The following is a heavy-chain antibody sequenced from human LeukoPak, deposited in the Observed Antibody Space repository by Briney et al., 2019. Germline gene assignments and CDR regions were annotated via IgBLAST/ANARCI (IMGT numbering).Heavy chain of an antibody. CDR3: AREPMVRGVPRAFDI. CDR1: GFTVSSNY. V-gene: IGHV3-53*01. D-gene: IGHD3-10*01. J-gene: IGHJ3*02. Sequence: GGSLRLSCAASGFTVSSNYMSWVRQAPGKGLEWVSVIYSDGRTYYADSVKGRFTISRDNSKNTLYLETNSLRAEDTAVYYCAREPMVRGVPRAFDIWGQGTMVTVSS. CDR2: IYSDGRT.